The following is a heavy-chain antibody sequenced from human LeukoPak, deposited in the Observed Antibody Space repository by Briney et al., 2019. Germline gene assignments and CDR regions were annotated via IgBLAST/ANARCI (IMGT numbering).Heavy chain of an antibody. CDR3: AKDKYSPNINNWFDP. Sequence: GSLRLSCAASGFTFSSYAMSWVRQAPGKGLEWVSAVSGSGGSTYYADSVKGRFTISRDNSKNTLYLQMNSLRAEDTAVYYCAKDKYSPNINNWFDPWGQGTLVTVSS. V-gene: IGHV3-23*01. J-gene: IGHJ5*02. CDR2: VSGSGGST. D-gene: IGHD5-18*01. CDR1: GFTFSSYA.